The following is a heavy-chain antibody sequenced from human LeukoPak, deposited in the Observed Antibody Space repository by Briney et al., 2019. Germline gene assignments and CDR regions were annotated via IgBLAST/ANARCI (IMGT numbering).Heavy chain of an antibody. CDR3: ARDGYYDSSGYRKHDGFDI. CDR1: GFTFDDYA. Sequence: GGSLRLSCAASGFTFDDYAMHWVRQAPGKGLEWVSLIYSGGITQYADSVKGRFTISRDNSKNTLYLQMTSLRAEDTAVYHCARDGYYDSSGYRKHDGFDIWGQGTLVTVSS. J-gene: IGHJ3*02. D-gene: IGHD3-22*01. V-gene: IGHV3-66*01. CDR2: IYSGGIT.